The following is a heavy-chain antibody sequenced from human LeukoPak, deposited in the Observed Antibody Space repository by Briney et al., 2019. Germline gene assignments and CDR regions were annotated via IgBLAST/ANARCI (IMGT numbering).Heavy chain of an antibody. CDR2: IYPGDSDT. J-gene: IGHJ6*02. CDR1: GYSFTSYW. V-gene: IGHV5-51*01. CDR3: ARSIAAAGTPYYYYYYGTDV. Sequence: GESLKISCKGSGYSFTSYWIGWVRQMPGKGLEWMGIIYPGDSDTRYSPSFQGQVTISADKSISTAYLQWSSLKASDTAMYYCARSIAAAGTPYYYYYYGTDVWGQGTTVTVSS. D-gene: IGHD6-13*01.